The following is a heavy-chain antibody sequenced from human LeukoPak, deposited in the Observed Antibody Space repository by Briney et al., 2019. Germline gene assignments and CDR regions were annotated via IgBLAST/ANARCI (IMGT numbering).Heavy chain of an antibody. CDR1: GYTFTSYV. CDR3: ARDRAGTTYLRFDY. CDR2: ISAYNGNT. Sequence: ASVKVSCKASGYTFTSYVISWVRQAPGQGLEWMGRISAYNGNTNYAQKLQGRVTMTTDTSTSTAYMELRSLRSDDTAVYYCARDRAGTTYLRFDYWGQGTLVTVSS. J-gene: IGHJ4*02. V-gene: IGHV1-18*01. D-gene: IGHD1-1*01.